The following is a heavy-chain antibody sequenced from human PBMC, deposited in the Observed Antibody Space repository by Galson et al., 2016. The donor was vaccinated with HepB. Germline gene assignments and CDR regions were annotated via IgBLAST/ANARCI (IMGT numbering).Heavy chain of an antibody. CDR2: IRGAGGTT. J-gene: IGHJ4*02. D-gene: IGHD2-15*01. CDR3: AKERGWYGGPNFGS. CDR1: GFTFRYYA. V-gene: IGHV3-23*01. Sequence: SLRLSCASSGFTFRYYAMTWVRRAPGKGLEWVSDIRGAGGTTHYADSLKGRFTISRDNSRDTLYLQMGRLRAADTAVYYCAKERGWYGGPNFGSWGQGTLVTVSS.